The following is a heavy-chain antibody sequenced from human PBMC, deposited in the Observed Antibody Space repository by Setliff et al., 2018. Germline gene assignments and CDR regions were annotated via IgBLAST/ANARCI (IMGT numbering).Heavy chain of an antibody. CDR3: ARQAVAGSDAFDI. J-gene: IGHJ3*02. CDR1: GYSFTSYW. V-gene: IGHV5-51*01. D-gene: IGHD6-19*01. Sequence: GESLTLSCKGSGYSFTSYWIGWVRQMPGKGLEWMGIIYPGDSDTRYSPSFQGQVTISADKSISTAYLQWSSLEASDTAMYYCARQAVAGSDAFDIWGQGTMVTVSS. CDR2: IYPGDSDT.